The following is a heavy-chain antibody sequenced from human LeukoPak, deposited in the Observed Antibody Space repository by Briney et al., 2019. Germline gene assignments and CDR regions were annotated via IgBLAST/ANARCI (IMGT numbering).Heavy chain of an antibody. CDR3: TRGGYSSSWYPPFEY. CDR1: GFNFNTYS. CDR2: ISSTSTSL. D-gene: IGHD6-13*01. Sequence: GGSLRLSCGASGFNFNTYSMTWVRQAPGKGLEWVSSISSTSTSLYYADSVKGRFTVSRDNADHTVFLQLTSLRAEDTAVYYCTRGGYSSSWYPPFEYWGQGTQVTVSS. J-gene: IGHJ4*02. V-gene: IGHV3-21*06.